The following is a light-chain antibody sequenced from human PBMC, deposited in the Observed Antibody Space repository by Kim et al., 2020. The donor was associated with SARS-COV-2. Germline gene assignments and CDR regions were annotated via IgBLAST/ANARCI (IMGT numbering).Light chain of an antibody. J-gene: IGLJ3*02. CDR1: SSDVGGYNF. Sequence: QSVLTQPASVSGSLGQSITISCTGTSSDVGGYNFVSWYQLHPGRVPKLIIYDVTERPSGVSYRFSGSKSGNTASLTISGLRAEDEADYYCSSYTSISTWVFGGGTQLTVL. CDR3: SSYTSISTWV. CDR2: DVT. V-gene: IGLV2-14*01.